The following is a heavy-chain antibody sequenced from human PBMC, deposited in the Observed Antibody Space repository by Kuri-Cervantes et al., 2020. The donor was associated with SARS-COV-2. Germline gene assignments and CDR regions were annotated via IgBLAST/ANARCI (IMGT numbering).Heavy chain of an antibody. CDR1: GFPFEDYA. Sequence: GESLKISCAGSGFPFEDYALHWVRQAPGKGLEWVSFITWDGTNTAFADSVKGRFTISRDNSKNSLYLEMNSLRPEDTAVYYCAKVETANLDYWGQGTLVTVSS. CDR2: ITWDGTNT. V-gene: IGHV3-43*01. CDR3: AKVETANLDY. D-gene: IGHD3-3*01. J-gene: IGHJ4*02.